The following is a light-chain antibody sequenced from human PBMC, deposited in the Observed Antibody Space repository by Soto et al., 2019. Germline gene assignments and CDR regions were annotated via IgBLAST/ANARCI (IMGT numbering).Light chain of an antibody. Sequence: EIVLTQSPGTLSLSPGERATLSCRASQSVSRNYLTWYQQKPGQAPRLLIFGASSRATGIPDRISGSGSGTDFTLTISRLEPEDFAVYYCQQYGSSPITFGQGTRLENK. CDR3: QQYGSSPIT. J-gene: IGKJ5*01. V-gene: IGKV3-20*01. CDR1: QSVSRNY. CDR2: GAS.